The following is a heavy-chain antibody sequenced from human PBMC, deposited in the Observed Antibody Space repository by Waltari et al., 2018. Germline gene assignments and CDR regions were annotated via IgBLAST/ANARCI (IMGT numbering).Heavy chain of an antibody. V-gene: IGHV1-58*02. CDR2: IVVGSGNT. Sequence: QLQLVQSGPEVKKPGTSVKVSCKASGFPFTSSAMQWVRQARGQRLEWIGWIVVGSGNTNYAQKFQERVTITRDMSTSTAYMELSSLRSEDTAVYYCAAVGYYYGSGTLGGYWGQGTLVTVSS. CDR3: AAVGYYYGSGTLGGY. J-gene: IGHJ4*02. D-gene: IGHD3-10*01. CDR1: GFPFTSSA.